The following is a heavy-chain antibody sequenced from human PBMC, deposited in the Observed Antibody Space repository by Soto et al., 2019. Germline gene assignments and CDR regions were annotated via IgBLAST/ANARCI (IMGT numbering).Heavy chain of an antibody. Sequence: QVQLVQSGAEVKKPGSSVKVSCKASGGTFSSYTISWVRQAPGQGLEWMGRIMPILGIANYAQKFQARVTITADKSTSTAYMELSSLRSEDTAVYYCARDDGLAYCGGDCYSWGQGTLVTVSS. CDR3: ARDDGLAYCGGDCYS. CDR2: IMPILGIA. V-gene: IGHV1-69*02. CDR1: GGTFSSYT. J-gene: IGHJ4*02. D-gene: IGHD2-21*02.